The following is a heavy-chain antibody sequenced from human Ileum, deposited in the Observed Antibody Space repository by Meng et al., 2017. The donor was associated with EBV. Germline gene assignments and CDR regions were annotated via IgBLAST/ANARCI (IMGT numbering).Heavy chain of an antibody. CDR1: GGSFNAYY. CDR3: ARGREYTGQLDL. CDR2: IFHSGHT. D-gene: IGHD5-18*01. J-gene: IGHJ5*02. V-gene: IGHV4-34*02. Sequence: QVQLEQRGAGLLKPSETLSLTCDVSGGSFNAYYWTWIRQSPGGGLEWIGEIFHSGHTNYNPSLESRVSMSVATSKKRFSLLLSSVTAADSGLYFCARGREYTGQLDLWGLGTLVTVSS.